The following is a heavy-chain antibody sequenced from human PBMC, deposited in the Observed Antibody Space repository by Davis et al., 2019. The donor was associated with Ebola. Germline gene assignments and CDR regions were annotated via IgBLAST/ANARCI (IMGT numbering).Heavy chain of an antibody. V-gene: IGHV3-11*01. D-gene: IGHD1-14*01. CDR1: GFTFSDYY. J-gene: IGHJ6*02. CDR2: ITSSGSTI. CDR3: ARLLRGGRMKYYYGMDV. Sequence: GESLKISCAASGFTFSDYYMKWIRQAPGKGLEWVSYITSSGSTIYYADSVKGRFTISRDNAKKSLYLQMNSLRAEDTAVYYCARLLRGGRMKYYYGMDVWGQGTTVTVSS.